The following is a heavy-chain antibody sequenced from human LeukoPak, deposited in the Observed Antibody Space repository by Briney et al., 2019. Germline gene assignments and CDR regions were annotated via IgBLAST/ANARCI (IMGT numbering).Heavy chain of an antibody. D-gene: IGHD3-10*01. CDR3: ARVLGYGSGSCVDY. V-gene: IGHV4-38-2*02. CDR2: IYHSGTT. Sequence: SETLSLTCTVSGYSISSGYYWTWIRRPPGKGLAWIGTIYHSGTTYYNPSLKSRVTISVDTSKNQFSLRLTSVTAADTAVYYCARVLGYGSGSCVDYWGQGTLVTVSS. CDR1: GYSISSGYY. J-gene: IGHJ4*02.